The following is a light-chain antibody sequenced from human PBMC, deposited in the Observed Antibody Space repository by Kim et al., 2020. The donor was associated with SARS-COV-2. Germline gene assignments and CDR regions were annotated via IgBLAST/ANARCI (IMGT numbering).Light chain of an antibody. CDR3: VLYMGSGIWV. CDR1: SGSVSTSYY. J-gene: IGLJ3*02. Sequence: GGTVPLTCGLSSGSVSTSYYPSWYQQTPGQAPRTLIYSTNTRSSGVPDRFSGSIIGNKAALTITGAQADNESDYYCVLYMGSGIWVFGGGTQLTVL. V-gene: IGLV8-61*01. CDR2: STN.